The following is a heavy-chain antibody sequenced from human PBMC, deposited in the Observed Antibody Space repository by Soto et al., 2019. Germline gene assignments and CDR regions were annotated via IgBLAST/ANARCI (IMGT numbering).Heavy chain of an antibody. Sequence: QVQLVQSGAEVKKPGSSVKVSCKASGGTFSSYTISWVRQAPGQGLEWMGRIIPILGIANYAQKLQGRVMITADKSTSTAYMELSSLRSEDTAVYYCARDQGYCSSTSCAYFDYWGQGTLVTVSS. CDR3: ARDQGYCSSTSCAYFDY. J-gene: IGHJ4*02. CDR1: GGTFSSYT. CDR2: IIPILGIA. D-gene: IGHD2-2*01. V-gene: IGHV1-69*08.